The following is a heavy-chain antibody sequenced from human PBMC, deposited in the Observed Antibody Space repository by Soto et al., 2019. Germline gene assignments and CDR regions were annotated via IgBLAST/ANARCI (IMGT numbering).Heavy chain of an antibody. CDR1: GFTFSSHG. V-gene: IGHV3-33*01. D-gene: IGHD3-16*01. CDR2: IWYDGSNK. CDR3: ARWGNWKVADN. Sequence: GGSLRLSCTASGFTFSSHGMHWVRQAPDKGLEWVAVIWYDGSNKYYADSVKGRFTISRDNSNNMLYLEMNSLRVGDTAVYYCARWGNWKVADNWGQGTLVTVSS. J-gene: IGHJ4*02.